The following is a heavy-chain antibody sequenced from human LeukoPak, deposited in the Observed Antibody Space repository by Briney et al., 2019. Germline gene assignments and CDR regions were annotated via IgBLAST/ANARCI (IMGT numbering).Heavy chain of an antibody. V-gene: IGHV4-4*07. D-gene: IGHD3-22*01. J-gene: IGHJ4*02. CDR3: ARKKTYYYDSSGYEFDY. CDR1: GGSISSYY. Sequence: PSETLSLTCTVSGGSISSYYWSWIRQPAGKGLEWIGRIYTSGSTNYNPSLKSRVTMSVDTSKNQFSLKLSSVTAADTAVYYCARKKTYYYDSSGYEFDYWGQGTLVSVSS. CDR2: IYTSGST.